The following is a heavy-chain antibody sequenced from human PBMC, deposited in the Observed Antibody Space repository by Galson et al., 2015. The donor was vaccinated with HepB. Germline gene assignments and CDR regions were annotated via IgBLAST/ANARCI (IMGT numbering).Heavy chain of an antibody. J-gene: IGHJ4*02. V-gene: IGHV3-30*18. Sequence: SLRLSCAASGFTFSDFGMHWVRQAPGKGLEWVARISYDGRNEYYPDSLKGRFTISRDNSNNTLSLQMNSLRTEDTAVYYCAKGINMGAYYFDSWGQGTLVTVSP. CDR3: AKGINMGAYYFDS. CDR1: GFTFSDFG. CDR2: ISYDGRNE. D-gene: IGHD1-26*01.